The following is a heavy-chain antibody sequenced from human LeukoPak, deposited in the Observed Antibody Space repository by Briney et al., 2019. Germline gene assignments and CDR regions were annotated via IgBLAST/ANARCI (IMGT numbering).Heavy chain of an antibody. CDR1: GGSFSGYY. Sequence: SETLSLTCAVYGGSFSGYYWSWIRQPPGKGLEWIGEINHSGSTNYNPSLKSRVTISVDTSKNQFSLKVTSVTASDTAMYYCVRDHVSPGLSNWFDPWGQGTLVTVSS. V-gene: IGHV4-34*01. CDR3: VRDHVSPGLSNWFDP. CDR2: INHSGST. J-gene: IGHJ5*02. D-gene: IGHD3-16*01.